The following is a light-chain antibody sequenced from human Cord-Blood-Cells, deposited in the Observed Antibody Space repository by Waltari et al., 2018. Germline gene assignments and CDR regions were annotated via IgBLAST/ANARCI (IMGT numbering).Light chain of an antibody. CDR1: QSISSY. J-gene: IGKJ5*01. CDR3: QQSYSTPIT. Sequence: DTQMTQSPSSLSASVGDRVTITCRASQSISSYLNWYQQKPGKAPKRLIYAASSLQSGVPSRFSGSGSETDFTRTISSLQPEDVATYYCQQSYSTPITVGQGTRLEIK. V-gene: IGKV1-39*01. CDR2: AAS.